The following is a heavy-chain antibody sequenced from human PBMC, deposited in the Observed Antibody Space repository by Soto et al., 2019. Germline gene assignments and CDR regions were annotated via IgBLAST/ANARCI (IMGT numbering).Heavy chain of an antibody. V-gene: IGHV3-23*01. Sequence: EVHLLESGGGLVQPGGSLRLSCAASGFSLSTYGVTWVRQAPGKGLEWVSGFSGGSGTTHYADSVKGRFSITRGNSKNTAHLEMNSLRVEDTAIYYCAKWNGYGDYWGQGILVTVSS. J-gene: IGHJ4*02. CDR3: AKWNGYGDY. CDR2: FSGGSGTT. D-gene: IGHD1-1*01. CDR1: GFSLSTYG.